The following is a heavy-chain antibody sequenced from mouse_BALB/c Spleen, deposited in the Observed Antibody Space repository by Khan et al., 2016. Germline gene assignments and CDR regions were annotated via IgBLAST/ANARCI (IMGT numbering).Heavy chain of an antibody. V-gene: IGHV9-3*02. CDR3: ARWYGNYALDY. J-gene: IGHJ4*01. D-gene: IGHD2-10*02. CDR1: GYTFTNYG. CDR2: INTNTGAP. Sequence: QIQLVQSGPELKKPGETVKISCKASGYTFTNYGVHWVKQAPGKGLKWMGWINTNTGAPTYAEEFKGRFAFSLETSASTAFLQIDNLKNEDTATSFCARWYGNYALDYWGQGTSVTVSS.